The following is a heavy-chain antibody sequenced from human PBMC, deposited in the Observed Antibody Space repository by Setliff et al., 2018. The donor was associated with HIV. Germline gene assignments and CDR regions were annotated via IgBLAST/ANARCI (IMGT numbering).Heavy chain of an antibody. Sequence: PSETLSLTCTVSGGSISSSYWTWTRQPPGKGLEWIGNIHYSGSTNYNPSHKSRVTISVDTSRSQFSLKLSSVTAADTAVYYCARGRDKYGPIDYWGQGTLVTVSS. CDR2: IHYSGST. CDR1: GGSISSSY. J-gene: IGHJ4*02. D-gene: IGHD3-10*01. CDR3: ARGRDKYGPIDY. V-gene: IGHV4-59*01.